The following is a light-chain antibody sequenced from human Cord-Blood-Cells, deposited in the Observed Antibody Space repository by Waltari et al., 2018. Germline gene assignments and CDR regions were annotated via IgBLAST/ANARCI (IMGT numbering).Light chain of an antibody. Sequence: EVVMTQSPLSLPVTLGQPASISCRSSQSLVHSDGNTYLNWFQQRPGQSPRRLIYKVSNRDSGVPDRFSGSGSVTDFTLKLSRVEAEDVGVYYCMQGTHWLWTFGQGTKVEIK. J-gene: IGKJ1*01. CDR1: QSLVHSDGNTY. V-gene: IGKV2-30*02. CDR3: MQGTHWLWT. CDR2: KVS.